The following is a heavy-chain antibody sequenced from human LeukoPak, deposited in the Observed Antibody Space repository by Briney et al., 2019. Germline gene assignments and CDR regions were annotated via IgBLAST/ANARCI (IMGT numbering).Heavy chain of an antibody. Sequence: SETLSLTCTVSGGSVSSSSYYWGWIRQPPGKGLEWIGSIYYSGSTYYNPSLKSRVTISVGTSKNQFSLKLSSVTAADTAVYYCARDFIAAATRFDPWGQGTLVTVSS. D-gene: IGHD6-13*01. CDR1: GGSVSSSSYY. CDR2: IYYSGST. V-gene: IGHV4-39*07. J-gene: IGHJ5*02. CDR3: ARDFIAAATRFDP.